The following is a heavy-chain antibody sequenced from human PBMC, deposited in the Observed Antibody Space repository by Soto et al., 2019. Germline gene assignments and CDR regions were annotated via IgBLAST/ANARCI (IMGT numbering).Heavy chain of an antibody. CDR1: GYTFTSYA. V-gene: IGHV1-3*01. Sequence: ASVKVSCKASGYTFTSYAMHWVRQAPGQRLEWMGWINAGNGNTKYSQKFQGRVTITRDTSASTAYMELSSLRSEDTAVYYCARDLIGVNEGSYYYYGMDVWGQGTTITVSS. CDR2: INAGNGNT. CDR3: ARDLIGVNEGSYYYYGMDV. J-gene: IGHJ6*02. D-gene: IGHD3-16*01.